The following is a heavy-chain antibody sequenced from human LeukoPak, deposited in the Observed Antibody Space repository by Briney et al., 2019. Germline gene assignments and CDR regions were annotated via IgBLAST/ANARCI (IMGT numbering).Heavy chain of an antibody. CDR1: GDSLSSSGHY. V-gene: IGHV4-31*03. D-gene: IGHD5-12*01. Sequence: SQTLSLTCSVSGDSLSSSGHYWSWIRQLPGKGLEWIGYIYYSGSSGSTHYNPSLKSRLIISLDTSKNQFSLMLTSVTAADTAVYYCARGYAPFDPWGQGTLVTVSS. CDR3: ARGYAPFDP. CDR2: IYYSGSSGST. J-gene: IGHJ5*02.